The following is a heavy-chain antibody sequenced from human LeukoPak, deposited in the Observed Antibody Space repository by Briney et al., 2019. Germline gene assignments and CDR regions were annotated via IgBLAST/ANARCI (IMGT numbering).Heavy chain of an antibody. J-gene: IGHJ4*02. Sequence: SGGSLRLSCAASGFTFSSYSMNWVRQAPGKGLEWVSSISSDRNYIFYADSVKGRFTISRDNAKHSLYLQMNSLRDEYTAVYYCARDHEPNYYGRSGYYLSAGYWGQGTLVSVSS. CDR1: GFTFSSYS. CDR3: ARDHEPNYYGRSGYYLSAGY. V-gene: IGHV3-21*01. CDR2: ISSDRNYI. D-gene: IGHD3-22*01.